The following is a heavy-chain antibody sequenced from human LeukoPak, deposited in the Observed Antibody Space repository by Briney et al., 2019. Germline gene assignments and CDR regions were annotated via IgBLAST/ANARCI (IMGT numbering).Heavy chain of an antibody. D-gene: IGHD6-13*01. CDR3: ARMHMGSSWPYYYYYMDV. J-gene: IGHJ6*03. Sequence: SETLSLTCTVSGGSISSYYWSWIRQPAGKGLEWIGRIYTSGSTNYNPSLKSRVTMSVDTSKNQFSLKLSSVTAADTAVYYCARMHMGSSWPYYYYYMDVWGKGTTVTISS. V-gene: IGHV4-4*07. CDR1: GGSISSYY. CDR2: IYTSGST.